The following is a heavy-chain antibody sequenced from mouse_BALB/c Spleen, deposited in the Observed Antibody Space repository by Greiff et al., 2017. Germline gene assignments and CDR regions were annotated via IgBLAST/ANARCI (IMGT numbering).Heavy chain of an antibody. Sequence: QVHVKQPGAELVKPGASVKLSCKASGYTFTSYYMYWVKQRPGQGLEWIGGINPSNGGTNFNEKFKSKATLTVDKSSSTAYMQLSSLTSEDSAVYYCTRFDYGYAMDYWGQGTSVTVSA. CDR3: TRFDYGYAMDY. V-gene: IGHV1S81*02. D-gene: IGHD1-1*01. CDR2: INPSNGGT. CDR1: GYTFTSYY. J-gene: IGHJ4*01.